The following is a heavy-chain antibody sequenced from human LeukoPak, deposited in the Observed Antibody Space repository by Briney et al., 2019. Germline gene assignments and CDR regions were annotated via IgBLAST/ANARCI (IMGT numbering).Heavy chain of an antibody. V-gene: IGHV3-30*18. Sequence: RTLSLTCAASGFTFSSYGMNWVRQAPGKGLEWVGVISYNGSTKYYGDSVKGRFTINRDNSKNTVYLQMNSLKPEDTAVYYCAKDRGEQWLVTSFDYWGRGTLVTVSS. CDR1: GFTFSSYG. J-gene: IGHJ4*02. D-gene: IGHD6-19*01. CDR2: ISYNGSTK. CDR3: AKDRGEQWLVTSFDY.